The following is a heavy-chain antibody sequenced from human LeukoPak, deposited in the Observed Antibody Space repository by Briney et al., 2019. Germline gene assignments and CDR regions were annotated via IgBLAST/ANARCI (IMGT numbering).Heavy chain of an antibody. CDR1: GFTFSSYE. CDR2: ISSSGSTI. V-gene: IGHV3-48*03. Sequence: GGSLRLSCAASGFTFSSYEMNWVRQAPGKGLEGVSYISSSGSTIYYADSVKGRFTISRDNAKNSLYLQMNSLRAEDTAVYYCARGAIVVVPAAEDDAFDIWGQGTMVTVSS. J-gene: IGHJ3*02. CDR3: ARGAIVVVPAAEDDAFDI. D-gene: IGHD2-2*01.